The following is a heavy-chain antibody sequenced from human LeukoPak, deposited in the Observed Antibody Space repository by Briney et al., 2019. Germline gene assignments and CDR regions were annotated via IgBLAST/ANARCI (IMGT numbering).Heavy chain of an antibody. D-gene: IGHD2-21*02. CDR3: AKDLSAYCGGDCYFLFDY. CDR1: GFTFSSYG. Sequence: GGSLRLSCAASGFTFSSYGMHWVRQAPGKGLEWVAFIRYDGSNKYYADSVKGRFTISRDNSKNTLYLQMNSLRAEDTAVYYCAKDLSAYCGGDCYFLFDYWGQGTLVTVSS. J-gene: IGHJ4*02. V-gene: IGHV3-30*02. CDR2: IRYDGSNK.